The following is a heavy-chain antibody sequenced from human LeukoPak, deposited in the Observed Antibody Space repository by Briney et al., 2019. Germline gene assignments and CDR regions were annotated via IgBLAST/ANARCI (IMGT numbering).Heavy chain of an antibody. V-gene: IGHV4-39*01. Sequence: PSVTLSLTCTVSGGSISSSSYYWRWIRQPPGKGLEWIGSIYYSGSTYYNPSLSSRFTISVDTSKNQFSLKLISVTAADTSVYYSARQFYYDSGGSHYWGQGTLVTVSS. J-gene: IGHJ4*02. D-gene: IGHD3-22*01. CDR1: GGSISSSSYY. CDR2: IYYSGST. CDR3: ARQFYYDSGGSHY.